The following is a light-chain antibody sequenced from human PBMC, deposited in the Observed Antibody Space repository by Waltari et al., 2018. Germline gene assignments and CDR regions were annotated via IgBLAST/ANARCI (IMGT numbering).Light chain of an antibody. CDR3: QVWDGDTYIV. V-gene: IGLV3-21*02. Sequence: SYVLTQTPSVSVAPGETASISCVGDNIGDKTVHWYRQRPGQAPVVVVYDDRQRPSGIPERFSGSTSRKSATLTINRVEAADEADYYCQVWDGDTYIVFGGGTKLTVL. J-gene: IGLJ2*01. CDR1: NIGDKT. CDR2: DDR.